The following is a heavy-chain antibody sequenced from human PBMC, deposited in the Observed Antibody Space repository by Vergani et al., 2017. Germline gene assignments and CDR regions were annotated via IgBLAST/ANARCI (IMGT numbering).Heavy chain of an antibody. CDR2: IYYSGST. Sequence: QVQLQESGPGLVKPSETLSLTCTVSGGSISSYYWSWIRQPPGKGLEWIGYIYYSGSTNYNPSLKSRVTISVDTSKNQFSLKLSSVTAADTAVYYCARDRYSIGWYPGWFDPWGQGTLVTVSS. D-gene: IGHD6-19*01. J-gene: IGHJ5*02. V-gene: IGHV4-59*01. CDR1: GGSISSYY. CDR3: ARDRYSIGWYPGWFDP.